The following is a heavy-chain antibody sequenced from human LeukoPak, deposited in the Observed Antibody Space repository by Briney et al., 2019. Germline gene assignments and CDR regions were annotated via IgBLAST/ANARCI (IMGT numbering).Heavy chain of an antibody. CDR3: ARDLSGYSYGYFFDY. J-gene: IGHJ4*02. CDR1: GFTFSSYA. CDR2: ISSSGSTI. D-gene: IGHD5-18*01. Sequence: PGRCLGPSCAALGFTFSSYAMNWVRQAPGKGLEWVSYISSSGSTIYYADSVKGRFTISRDNAKNSLYLQMNSLRAEDTAVYYCARDLSGYSYGYFFDYWGQGTLVTVSS. V-gene: IGHV3-48*03.